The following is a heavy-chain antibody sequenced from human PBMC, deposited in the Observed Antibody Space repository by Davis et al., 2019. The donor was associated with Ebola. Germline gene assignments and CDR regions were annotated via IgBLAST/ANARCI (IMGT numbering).Heavy chain of an antibody. J-gene: IGHJ4*02. CDR3: ARSNYDFWSGYYTHDY. Sequence: GESLKISCKGSGYSFTSYWIGWMRQMPGKGLEWMGIIYPGDSDTRYSPSFQGQVTISADKSISTAYLQWSSLKASDTAMYYCARSNYDFWSGYYTHDYWGQGTLVTVSS. CDR2: IYPGDSDT. V-gene: IGHV5-51*01. D-gene: IGHD3-3*01. CDR1: GYSFTSYW.